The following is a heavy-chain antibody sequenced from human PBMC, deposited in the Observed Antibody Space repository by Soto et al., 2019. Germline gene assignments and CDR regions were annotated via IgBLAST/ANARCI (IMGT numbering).Heavy chain of an antibody. V-gene: IGHV1-69*13. D-gene: IGHD2-21*02. J-gene: IGHJ4*02. CDR3: ARSRVTAIRGILNY. CDR1: GGSFSSFA. CDR2: IIPMFGSA. Sequence: SVKVSCKASGGSFSSFAFSSVRQAPGQGLEWMGGIIPMFGSANYAQEFLGRVTFTADDSTSTAYMEISGLTFEDTAVYYCARSRVTAIRGILNYWGQGTLVTVSS.